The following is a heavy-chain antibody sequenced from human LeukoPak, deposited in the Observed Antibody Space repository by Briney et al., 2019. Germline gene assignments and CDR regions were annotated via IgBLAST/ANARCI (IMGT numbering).Heavy chain of an antibody. D-gene: IGHD2-15*01. V-gene: IGHV3-23*01. CDR2: ISGSGGST. J-gene: IGHJ4*02. Sequence: PGGSLRLSCAASGFTFSSYAMSWVRQVPGKGLEWVSAISGSGGSTYYADSVKGRFTISRDNSKNTLYLQMNSLRAEDTALYSCARQLGYCSAGSCYFDYWGQGTLVTVSS. CDR1: GFTFSSYA. CDR3: ARQLGYCSAGSCYFDY.